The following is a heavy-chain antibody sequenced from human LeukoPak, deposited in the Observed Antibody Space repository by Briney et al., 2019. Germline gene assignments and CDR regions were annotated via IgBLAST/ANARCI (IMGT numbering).Heavy chain of an antibody. V-gene: IGHV4-59*01. Sequence: SETLSLTCTVSGGSISSYYWSWIRQPPGKGLEWIGYIYYSGSTNYNPSLKSRVTISVDTSKNQFSLKLRSVTAADTAVYYCARDLPVRYSGSYCDNWGQGTLVTVSS. CDR2: IYYSGST. CDR1: GGSISSYY. J-gene: IGHJ4*02. CDR3: ARDLPVRYSGSYCDN. D-gene: IGHD1-26*01.